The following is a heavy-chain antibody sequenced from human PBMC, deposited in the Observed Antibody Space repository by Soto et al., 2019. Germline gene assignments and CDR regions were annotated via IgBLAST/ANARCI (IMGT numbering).Heavy chain of an antibody. J-gene: IGHJ4*02. CDR1: GGSISGYF. V-gene: IGHV4-59*08. CDR2: IYSTEYT. D-gene: IGHD5-18*01. CDR3: ARRYGSCFDY. Sequence: PSETLSLTCTVSGGSISGYFWSWIRQPPGKGLEWIAYIYSTEYTDYNPSLKSRVTISLDTSRDQFSLQLRSVTAADTAVYYCARRYGSCFDYWGQGTLVTVSS.